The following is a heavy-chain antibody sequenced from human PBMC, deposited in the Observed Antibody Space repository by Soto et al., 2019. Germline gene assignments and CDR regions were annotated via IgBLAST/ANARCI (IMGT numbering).Heavy chain of an antibody. V-gene: IGHV3-30*03. CDR1: GFTFSSYC. D-gene: IGHD3-10*01. CDR3: ASLYGSGSYYAFDI. Sequence: GGSLRLSCAASGFTFSSYCMHWVRQAPGKGLEWVAVISYDGSNKYYADSVKGRFTISRDNSKNTLYLQMNSLRAEDTAVYYCASLYGSGSYYAFDIWGQGTMVTVSS. J-gene: IGHJ3*02. CDR2: ISYDGSNK.